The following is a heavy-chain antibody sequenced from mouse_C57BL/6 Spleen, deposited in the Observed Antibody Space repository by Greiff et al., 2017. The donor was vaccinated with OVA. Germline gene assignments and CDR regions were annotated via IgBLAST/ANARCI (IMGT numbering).Heavy chain of an antibody. D-gene: IGHD2-4*01. CDR1: GYTFTDYE. Sequence: QVHVKQSGAELVRPGASVTLSCKASGYTFTDYEMHWVKQTPVHGLEWIGAIDPETGGTAYNQKFKGKAILTADKSSSTAYMELRSLTSEDSAVYYCTRWGDDYGEGFAYWGQGTLVTVSA. CDR2: IDPETGGT. V-gene: IGHV1-15*01. J-gene: IGHJ3*01. CDR3: TRWGDDYGEGFAY.